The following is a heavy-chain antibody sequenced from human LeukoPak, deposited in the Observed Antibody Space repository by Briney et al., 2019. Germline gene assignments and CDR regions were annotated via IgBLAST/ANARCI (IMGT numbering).Heavy chain of an antibody. D-gene: IGHD3-9*01. Sequence: GGSLRLSCAASGFTVSSNYMSWVRQAPGKGLEWVSSITSSGSSMYYTDSVKGRFTISRDNAESSVYLQMNSLRVDDTGLYYCTRDIDDVLTGDDAFDVWGQGTVVTVSS. V-gene: IGHV3-21*03. CDR3: TRDIDDVLTGDDAFDV. CDR1: GFTVSSNY. J-gene: IGHJ3*01. CDR2: ITSSGSSM.